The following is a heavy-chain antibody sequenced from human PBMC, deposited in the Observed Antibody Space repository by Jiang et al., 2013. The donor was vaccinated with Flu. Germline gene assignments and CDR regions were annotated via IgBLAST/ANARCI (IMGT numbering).Heavy chain of an antibody. CDR2: IYSGGST. J-gene: IGHJ4*02. D-gene: IGHD7-27*01. CDR3: ATSPAALGKDYFDY. CDR1: GFTVSSNY. Sequence: VQLVESGGGLVQPGGSLRLSCAASGFTVSSNYMSWVRQAPGKGLEWVSIIYSGGSTYDADSVKGRFTISRDISKNTLYLQMNSLRAEDTAVYYCATSPAALGKDYFDYWGQGTLVTVSS. V-gene: IGHV3-66*01.